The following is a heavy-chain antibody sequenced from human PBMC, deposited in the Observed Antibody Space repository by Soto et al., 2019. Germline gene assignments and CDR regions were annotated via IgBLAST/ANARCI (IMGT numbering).Heavy chain of an antibody. Sequence: QLQLQESGPGLVKPSETLSLTCTVSGGSISSSSYYWGWIRQPPGKGLEWIGSSYYSGSTYYNPSLQSRVTISVDTSKNQFSLKLSSVTAAETAVYYCARLYVAFYYYMDVWGKGTTVTVSS. D-gene: IGHD2-8*01. V-gene: IGHV4-39*01. CDR1: GGSISSSSYY. CDR2: SYYSGST. CDR3: ARLYVAFYYYMDV. J-gene: IGHJ6*03.